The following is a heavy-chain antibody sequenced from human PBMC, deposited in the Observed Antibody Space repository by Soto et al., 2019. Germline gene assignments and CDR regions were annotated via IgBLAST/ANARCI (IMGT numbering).Heavy chain of an antibody. V-gene: IGHV1-24*01. CDR2: FDPEDGET. CDR3: ATLSNDSWSGPNNWFDP. Sequence: ASVKVSCKVSGYTLTELSMHWVRQAPGKGLEWMGGFDPEDGETIYAQKFQGRVTMTEDTSTDTAYMELSSLRSEDTAVYYCATLSNDSWSGPNNWFDPWGQGTLVTVSS. J-gene: IGHJ5*02. CDR1: GYTLTELS. D-gene: IGHD3-3*01.